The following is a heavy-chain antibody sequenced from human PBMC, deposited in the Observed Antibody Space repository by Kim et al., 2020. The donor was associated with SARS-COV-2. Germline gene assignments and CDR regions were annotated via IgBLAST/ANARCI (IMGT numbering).Heavy chain of an antibody. CDR2: IYYSGST. CDR1: GGSISSYY. J-gene: IGHJ4*02. V-gene: IGHV4-59*01. D-gene: IGHD3-16*02. Sequence: SETLSLTCTVSGGSISSYYWSWIRQPPGKGLEWIGYIYYSGSTNYNPSLKSRVTISVDTSKNQFSLKLSSVTAADTAVYYCARAIDSNYYDYVWGSYRYGPYYFDYWGQGTLVTVSS. CDR3: ARAIDSNYYDYVWGSYRYGPYYFDY.